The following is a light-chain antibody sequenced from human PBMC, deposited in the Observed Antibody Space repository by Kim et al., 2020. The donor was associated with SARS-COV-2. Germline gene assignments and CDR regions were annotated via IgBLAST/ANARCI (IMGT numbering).Light chain of an antibody. CDR2: GKN. V-gene: IGLV3-19*01. CDR3: NSRDSSGPVV. J-gene: IGLJ2*01. CDR1: SLRSYY. Sequence: SSELTQDPAVSVALGQTVRITCHGDSLRSYYASWYQQKPGQAPVLVIYGKNNRPSGIPDRFSGSSSGNTASLTITGAQAEDEADYYCNSRDSSGPVVFGG.